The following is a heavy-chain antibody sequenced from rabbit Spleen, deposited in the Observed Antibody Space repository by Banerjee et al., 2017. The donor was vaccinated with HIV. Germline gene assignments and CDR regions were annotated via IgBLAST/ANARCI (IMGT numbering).Heavy chain of an antibody. J-gene: IGHJ6*01. CDR2: INMVTGKS. V-gene: IGHV1S45*01. D-gene: IGHD1-1*01. Sequence: QEQLVESGGGLVQPEGSLALTCKASGFDFSSNVMCWVRQAPGKGLEWITCINMVTGKSVYASWAKGRFIMSRTSSTKVTLQMTSLTAADTATYFCARDTSSSFSSYGMDLWGPGTLVTVS. CDR3: ARDTSSSFSSYGMDL. CDR1: GFDFSSNV.